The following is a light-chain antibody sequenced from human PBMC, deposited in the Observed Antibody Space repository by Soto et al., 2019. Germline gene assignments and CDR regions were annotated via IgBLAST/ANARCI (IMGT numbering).Light chain of an antibody. J-gene: IGKJ2*01. CDR3: QQYHGCPFT. CDR1: QYITAW. CDR2: SSS. V-gene: IGKV1-5*03. Sequence: EIQMTQSPATLSASAGDRVIITCRASQYITAWLAWYQQKPGRAPKLLIYSSSSLESGVPSRFSGSGSGPEFTLTISSLQSDDFAIYYCQQYHGCPFTFGRGTKV.